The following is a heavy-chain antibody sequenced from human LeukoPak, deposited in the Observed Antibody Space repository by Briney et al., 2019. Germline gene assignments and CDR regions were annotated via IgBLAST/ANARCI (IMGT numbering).Heavy chain of an antibody. Sequence: PSETLSLTCTVSGGSISSYYWSWIRQPPGKGLEWIGYIYYSGSTNYNPSLKSRVTISVDTSKNQFSLKLSPVTAADTAVYYCARDSNGWYYFDYWGQGTLVTVSS. V-gene: IGHV4-59*01. CDR2: IYYSGST. CDR3: ARDSNGWYYFDY. J-gene: IGHJ4*02. CDR1: GGSISSYY. D-gene: IGHD6-19*01.